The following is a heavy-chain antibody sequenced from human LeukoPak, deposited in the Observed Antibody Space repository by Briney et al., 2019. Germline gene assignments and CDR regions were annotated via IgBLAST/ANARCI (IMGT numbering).Heavy chain of an antibody. V-gene: IGHV3-30-3*01. CDR3: ARDPSKVVVPGYFEN. CDR1: GFSLRSSE. CDR2: ISYDGSNK. D-gene: IGHD2-15*01. J-gene: IGHJ4*02. Sequence: GSLRLSCAASGFSLRSSEMNWVRQAPGKGLEWVAVISYDGSNKYYAESVKGRFTISRDNSKNTQYLQMNSLRPEDTAVYFCARDPSKVVVPGYFENWGQGNLVTVSS.